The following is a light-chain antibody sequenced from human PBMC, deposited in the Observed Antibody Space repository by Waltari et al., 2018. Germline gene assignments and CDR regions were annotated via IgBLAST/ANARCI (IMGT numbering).Light chain of an antibody. Sequence: QSALTQPASVSGSPGQSITISCTGTSSDVGGYNYVSWYQQHPGKAPKFMIYEVTNRPSGVSTRFSGPKSGNTAYLAISWLRAEDEADYHCSSYTSSDTWVFGGGTKVTVL. J-gene: IGLJ3*02. CDR2: EVT. CDR3: SSYTSSDTWV. CDR1: SSDVGGYNY. V-gene: IGLV2-14*01.